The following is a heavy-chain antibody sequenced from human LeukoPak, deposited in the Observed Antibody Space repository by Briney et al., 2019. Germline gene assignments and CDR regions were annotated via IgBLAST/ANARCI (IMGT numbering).Heavy chain of an antibody. CDR2: IKQDGSEK. CDR3: ASFYDSSGYYTRAEYFQH. J-gene: IGHJ1*01. CDR1: GFTFSSYW. V-gene: IGHV3-7*01. Sequence: GGSLRLSCAAPGFTFSSYWMSWVRQAPGKGLEWVANIKQDGSEKYYVDSVKGRFTISRDNAKNSLYLQMNSLRAEDTAVYYCASFYDSSGYYTRAEYFQHWGQGTLVTVSS. D-gene: IGHD3-22*01.